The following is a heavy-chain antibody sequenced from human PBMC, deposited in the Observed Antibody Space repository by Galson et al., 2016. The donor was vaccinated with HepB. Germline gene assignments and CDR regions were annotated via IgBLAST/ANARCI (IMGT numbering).Heavy chain of an antibody. J-gene: IGHJ4*02. CDR3: ATDLSNEGYGPN. Sequence: SETLSLTCDVSGGSISSDNWWSWVRQPPGKGLEWIGEISHTGTTNYNPSLKSRLTISVDKSKNQFSLKLSSVTAADTAVYYCATDLSNEGYGPNWGQGTLVTVSS. D-gene: IGHD5-18*01. V-gene: IGHV4-4*02. CDR2: ISHTGTT. CDR1: GGSISSDNW.